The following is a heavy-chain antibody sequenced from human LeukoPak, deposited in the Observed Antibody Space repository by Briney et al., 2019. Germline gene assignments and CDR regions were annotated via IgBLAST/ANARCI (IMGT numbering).Heavy chain of an antibody. CDR3: ARDSTIISSSWLNWFDP. CDR2: IKQDGSEK. V-gene: IGHV3-7*01. J-gene: IGHJ5*02. D-gene: IGHD6-13*01. CDR1: GFTFTTYW. Sequence: GGSLRLSCVGSGFTFTTYWMSWVRQAPGKGLEWVASIKQDGSEKYYVDSVKGRFTISRDNAKNSLYLQMNSLRAEDTAVYYCARDSTIISSSWLNWFDPWGQGTLVTVSS.